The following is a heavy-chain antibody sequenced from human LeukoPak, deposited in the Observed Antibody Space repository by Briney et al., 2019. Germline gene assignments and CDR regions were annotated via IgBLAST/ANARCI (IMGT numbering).Heavy chain of an antibody. V-gene: IGHV1-69*06. D-gene: IGHD1-20*01. CDR2: IIPIFGTA. J-gene: IGHJ3*02. CDR1: GGTFSSYA. CDR3: ARERSITPDKRYNWKWSRSDAFDI. Sequence: SVKVSCKASGGTFSSYAISWVRQAPGQGLEWMGGIIPIFGTANYAQKFQGGVTITADKSTSTAYMELSSLRSEDTAVYYCARERSITPDKRYNWKWSRSDAFDIWGQGTMVTVSS.